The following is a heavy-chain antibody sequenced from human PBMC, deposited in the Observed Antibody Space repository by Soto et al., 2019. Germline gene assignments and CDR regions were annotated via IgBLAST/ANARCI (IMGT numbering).Heavy chain of an antibody. V-gene: IGHV3-33*01. Sequence: GGSLRLACAVSGFRFSFYGFHWVRQSPGKGLEWLVVIVSDGIAIYHADSLEGRFFISRDNSKDILYLQMNSLRVEDTAVYYCARDDAFDNENGFDMWGLGTMVTVSS. CDR1: GFRFSFYG. CDR2: IVSDGIAI. D-gene: IGHD3-3*02. J-gene: IGHJ3*02. CDR3: ARDDAFDNENGFDM.